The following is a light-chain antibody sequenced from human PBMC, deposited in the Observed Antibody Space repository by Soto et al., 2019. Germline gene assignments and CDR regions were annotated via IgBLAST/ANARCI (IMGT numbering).Light chain of an antibody. CDR2: EVS. J-gene: IGLJ1*01. Sequence: QSALTLPVSGSGSPGQSVAISCTGTSSDVGAYNYISWYQQHPGKAPKLLLSEVSNRPSGVSDRFSGSKSGNTASLTISGLQAEDEADYYCSSLTTSFTYVFGTGTKVTVL. CDR1: SSDVGAYNY. V-gene: IGLV2-14*01. CDR3: SSLTTSFTYV.